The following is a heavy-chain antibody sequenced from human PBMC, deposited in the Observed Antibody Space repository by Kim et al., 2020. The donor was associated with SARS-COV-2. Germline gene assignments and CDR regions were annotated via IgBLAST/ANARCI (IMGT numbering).Heavy chain of an antibody. V-gene: IGHV3-21*01. J-gene: IGHJ4*02. CDR3: ARVEKDIVVVVAATIDY. D-gene: IGHD2-15*01. Sequence: VKGRFTISIDNAKNSLYLQMNSLRAEDTAVYYCARVEKDIVVVVAATIDYWGQGTLVTVSS.